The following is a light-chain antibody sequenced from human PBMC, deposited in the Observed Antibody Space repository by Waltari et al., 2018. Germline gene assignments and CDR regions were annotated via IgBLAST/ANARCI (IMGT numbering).Light chain of an antibody. J-gene: IGLJ3*02. CDR3: QTGGHGTWV. V-gene: IGLV4-69*01. CDR2: VNSDGSH. CDR1: SSHRSNI. Sequence: QLVLTHSPSASSSLGPSVKHTSTLTSSHRSNIIPSLQQKPEKGPRYLMKVNSDGSHSKGDEIPDRFSGSSSGAERYLTISTVQSEDEADYYCQTGGHGTWVFGGGTKLTVL.